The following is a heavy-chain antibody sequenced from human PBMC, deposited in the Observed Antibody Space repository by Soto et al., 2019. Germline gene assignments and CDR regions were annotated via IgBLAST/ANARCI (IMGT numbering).Heavy chain of an antibody. J-gene: IGHJ4*02. CDR2: FIPIFVSA. Sequence: QLHLVQSGAEVKKAGSSVKVSCKASGGTVSSYAITWVQQAPGKGLEWMGVFIPIFVSAHYAPKFQGRITSTADESTSTAYMELSGLTSEDTAIYYCARDVSSDTTGFRGYDLWGQGTQVTVSS. V-gene: IGHV1-69*01. CDR1: GGTVSSYA. CDR3: ARDVSSDTTGFRGYDL. D-gene: IGHD3-10*01.